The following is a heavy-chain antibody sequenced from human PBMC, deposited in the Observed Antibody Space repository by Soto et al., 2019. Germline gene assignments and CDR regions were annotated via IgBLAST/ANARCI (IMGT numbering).Heavy chain of an antibody. CDR1: GYTFTSYD. J-gene: IGHJ6*03. CDR3: ARGNNRGATTLGYYYYYYMDV. Sequence: ASVKVSCKASGYTFTSYDINWVRQATGQGLEWIGWMNPNSGNTGYAQKFQGRVTMTRNTSISTAYMELSSLRSEDTAVYYCARGNNRGATTLGYYYYYYMDVWGKGTTVTVSS. D-gene: IGHD5-12*01. CDR2: MNPNSGNT. V-gene: IGHV1-8*01.